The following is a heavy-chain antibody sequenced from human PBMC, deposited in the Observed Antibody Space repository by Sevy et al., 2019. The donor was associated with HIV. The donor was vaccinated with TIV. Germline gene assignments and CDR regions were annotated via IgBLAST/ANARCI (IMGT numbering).Heavy chain of an antibody. CDR1: GFTFSRDY. CDR2: IKGDGSTT. V-gene: IGHV3-74*01. Sequence: GWSLRLSCAASGFTFSRDYMHWVRQAPGKGLEWVAHIKGDGSTTRYVDSVKGRFTISRDNAKNTVYLQMNSLRAEDSAVYYCARETGSIDDWGQGTLVTVSS. J-gene: IGHJ4*02. CDR3: ARETGSIDD. D-gene: IGHD3-10*01.